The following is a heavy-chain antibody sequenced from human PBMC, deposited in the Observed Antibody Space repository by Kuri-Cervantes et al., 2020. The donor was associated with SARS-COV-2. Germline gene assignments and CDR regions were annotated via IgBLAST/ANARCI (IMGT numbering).Heavy chain of an antibody. CDR3: ARGYYYYGSGSPAHEQGNDY. J-gene: IGHJ4*02. CDR1: GFTFDDYA. V-gene: IGHV3-9*01. Sequence: SLKISCAASGFTFDDYAMHWVRQAPGKGLEWVSGISWNSGSIGYADSVKGRFTISRDNAKNSLYLQMNSLRAEDTAVYYCARGYYYYGSGSPAHEQGNDYWGQGTLVTVSS. CDR2: ISWNSGSI. D-gene: IGHD3-10*01.